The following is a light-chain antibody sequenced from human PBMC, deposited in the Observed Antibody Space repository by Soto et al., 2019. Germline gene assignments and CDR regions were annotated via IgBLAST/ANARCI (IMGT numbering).Light chain of an antibody. CDR3: HQYYSFPRT. V-gene: IGKV1-5*03. CDR2: KAS. Sequence: DIQMTQSPSSLSASVGDRVTITCRASQTISSWLAWYQQKPGKAPKLLIYKASTLKSGVPSRFSGSGSGTEFTLTITSLQPDDFATYYCHQYYSFPRTFGQGTKVDIK. J-gene: IGKJ1*01. CDR1: QTISSW.